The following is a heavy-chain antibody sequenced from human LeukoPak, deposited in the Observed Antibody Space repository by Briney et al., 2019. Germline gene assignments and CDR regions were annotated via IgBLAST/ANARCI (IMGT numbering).Heavy chain of an antibody. V-gene: IGHV4-34*01. Sequence: PSETLSLTCAVYGGSFSGYYWSWIRQPPGKGLEWIGEINHSGSINYNPSLKSRVTISVDTSKNHFSLKLSSLTAADTAVYYCARRGSNIEYFDYWGQGTLVTVSS. CDR1: GGSFSGYY. CDR3: ARRGSNIEYFDY. CDR2: INHSGSI. D-gene: IGHD3-16*01. J-gene: IGHJ4*02.